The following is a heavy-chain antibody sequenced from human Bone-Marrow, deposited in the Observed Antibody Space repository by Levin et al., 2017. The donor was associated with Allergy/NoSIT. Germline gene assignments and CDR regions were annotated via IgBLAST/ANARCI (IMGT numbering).Heavy chain of an antibody. D-gene: IGHD6-25*01. CDR3: AGQVRGFRPTFYFSGDWFDP. J-gene: IGHJ5*02. CDR1: GFTFSSYA. V-gene: IGHV3-30-3*01. Sequence: LSLTCAASGFTFSSYAMHWVRQAPGKGLEWVAVISYDGSNKYYADSVKGRFTISRDNSKNTLYLQMNSLRAEDTAVYYCAGQVRGFRPTFYFSGDWFDPWGQGTLVTVSS. CDR2: ISYDGSNK.